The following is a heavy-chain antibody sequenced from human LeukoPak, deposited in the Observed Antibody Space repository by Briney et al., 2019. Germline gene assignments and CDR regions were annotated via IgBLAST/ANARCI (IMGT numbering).Heavy chain of an antibody. CDR2: ISSSGRTI. V-gene: IGHV3-48*03. CDR3: ARGGPDSSDYSSLFDY. J-gene: IGHJ4*02. D-gene: IGHD3-22*01. Sequence: PGGSLRLSCAASGFTFNNYEMNWVRQAPGKGLEWISYISSSGRTIFYADSVKGRFTISRDNARNSLYLQMNSLRAEDTAVYYCARGGPDSSDYSSLFDYWGRGILVTVSS. CDR1: GFTFNNYE.